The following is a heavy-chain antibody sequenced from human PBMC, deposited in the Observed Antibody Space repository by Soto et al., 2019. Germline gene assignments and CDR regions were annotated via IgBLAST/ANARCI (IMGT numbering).Heavy chain of an antibody. Sequence: QVHLVQSGAEVKKPGASVKVSCKASGYTFTSYGITWVRQAPGQGLEWMGWSSAHNGNTDYAQKLQGRVIVTRDTSTSTAYMELWSLRSDDTAVYYCARGRYGDYWGQGALVTVSS. V-gene: IGHV1-18*01. CDR3: ARGRYGDY. CDR2: SSAHNGNT. D-gene: IGHD1-1*01. J-gene: IGHJ4*02. CDR1: GYTFTSYG.